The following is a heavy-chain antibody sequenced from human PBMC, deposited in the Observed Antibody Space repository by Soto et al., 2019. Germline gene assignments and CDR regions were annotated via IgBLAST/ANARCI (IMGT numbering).Heavy chain of an antibody. Sequence: SETLSLTCTVSGGSMSDYFWTWIRLPAGKRLEWIGRKSISGSTDYNPPLKGRASMSVDTSKNQFSLRLISVTAADTALYYCARSLGAAAGWSLDVWGQGXLVPVSS. V-gene: IGHV4-4*07. J-gene: IGHJ4*02. CDR1: GGSMSDYF. D-gene: IGHD3-16*01. CDR2: KSISGST. CDR3: ARSLGAAAGWSLDV.